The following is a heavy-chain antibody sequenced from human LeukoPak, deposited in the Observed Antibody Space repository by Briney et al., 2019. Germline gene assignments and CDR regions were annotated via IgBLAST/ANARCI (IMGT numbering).Heavy chain of an antibody. CDR3: ARDNSYGYGGAFDI. Sequence: SGGSLRLSCAASGFTFSSYSMNWVRQAPGKGLEWVSSISSSSSYIYCADSVKGRFTISRDNAKNSLYLQMNSLRAEDTAVYYCARDNSYGYGGAFDIWGQGTMVTVSS. CDR1: GFTFSSYS. J-gene: IGHJ3*02. V-gene: IGHV3-21*01. D-gene: IGHD5-18*01. CDR2: ISSSSSYI.